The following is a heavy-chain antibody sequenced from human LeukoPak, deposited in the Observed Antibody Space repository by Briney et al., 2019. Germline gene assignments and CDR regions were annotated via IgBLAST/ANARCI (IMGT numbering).Heavy chain of an antibody. Sequence: SGGSLCLSCAASGFTYSSHAMSWVRQTPGKGLQWVSSISASGGTSKYADSVRGRFTISRDNSKNTLYLQLTSLQVEDAAVYYCAKRLWDVGDVAAANPIDSWGQGTLVTVSS. J-gene: IGHJ4*02. CDR2: ISASGGTS. CDR1: GFTYSSHA. CDR3: AKRLWDVGDVAAANPIDS. D-gene: IGHD6-13*01. V-gene: IGHV3-23*01.